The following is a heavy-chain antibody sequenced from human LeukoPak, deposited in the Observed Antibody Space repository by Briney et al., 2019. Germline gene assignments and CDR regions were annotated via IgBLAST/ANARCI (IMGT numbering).Heavy chain of an antibody. CDR2: IYYSGST. V-gene: IGHV4-59*12. CDR1: GGSISSYY. D-gene: IGHD1-14*01. Sequence: PSETLSLTCTVSGGSISSYYWSWIRQPPGKGLEWIGYIYYSGSTNYNPSLKSRVTISVDTSKNQFSLKLSSVTAADTAVYYCARELTPVNYVDYWGQGTLVTVSS. CDR3: ARELTPVNYVDY. J-gene: IGHJ4*02.